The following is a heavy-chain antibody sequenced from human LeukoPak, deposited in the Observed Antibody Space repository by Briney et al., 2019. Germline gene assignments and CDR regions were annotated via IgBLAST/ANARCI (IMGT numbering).Heavy chain of an antibody. CDR1: GFTFSSYS. V-gene: IGHV3-48*01. J-gene: IGHJ4*02. D-gene: IGHD3-10*01. CDR2: ISSSSSNI. Sequence: GGSLRLSCAASGFTFSSYSMNWVRQAPGKGLEWVSYISSSSSNIYYADSVKGRFTISRDNAKNSLYLQMNSLRAEDTAVYYCARGPWFGELLYWGQGTLVTVSS. CDR3: ARGPWFGELLY.